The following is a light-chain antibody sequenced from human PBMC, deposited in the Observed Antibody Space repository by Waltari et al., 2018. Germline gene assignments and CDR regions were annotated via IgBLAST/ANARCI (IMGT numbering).Light chain of an antibody. CDR3: QQSYHIPYT. CDR2: AAS. Sequence: AIRMTQSPSSFSASTGDRVTITCRASQGISSYLAWYQQKQGKAPKLLIYAASTLQSGVPSRFSGSGSGTDFTLTISSLQPEDSATYYCQQSYHIPYTFGQGTKLEIK. CDR1: QGISSY. J-gene: IGKJ2*01. V-gene: IGKV1-8*01.